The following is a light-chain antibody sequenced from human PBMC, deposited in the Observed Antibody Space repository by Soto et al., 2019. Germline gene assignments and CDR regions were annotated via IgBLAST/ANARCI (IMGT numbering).Light chain of an antibody. CDR2: ANI. CDR3: QSYDSSLSGYV. V-gene: IGLV1-40*01. CDR1: SSNIGAGYD. J-gene: IGLJ1*01. Sequence: QSALTQPPSVSGAPGQRVTISCAGSSSNIGAGYDVHWYLQIPGTAPQLLIYANINRPSGVPGRFSGSKSGTSASLAITGLQAEDGADYYCQSYDSSLSGYVFGTGSKVTVL.